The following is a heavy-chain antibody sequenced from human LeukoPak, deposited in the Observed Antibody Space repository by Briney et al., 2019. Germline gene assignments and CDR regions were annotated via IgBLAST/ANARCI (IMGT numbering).Heavy chain of an antibody. Sequence: PSETLSLTCTVSGGSISSSSSYWGWIRQPPGKGLEWIGSIYYSGSTYYNPSLKSRVTISVDTSKNQFSLKLSSVTAADTAVYYCARLWQNWFDPWGQGTLVTVSS. CDR1: GGSISSSSSY. V-gene: IGHV4-39*01. CDR2: IYYSGST. CDR3: ARLWQNWFDP. J-gene: IGHJ5*02.